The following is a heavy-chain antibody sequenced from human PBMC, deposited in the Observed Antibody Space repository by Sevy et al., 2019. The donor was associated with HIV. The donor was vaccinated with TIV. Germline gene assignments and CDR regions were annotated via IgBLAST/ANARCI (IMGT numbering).Heavy chain of an antibody. Sequence: GGSLRLSCAASGFTFSTYIMNWVRQAPGKGLEWVSSISISISYIYYADSVKGRFTISRDNAKNSLYLQMNSLRAEDTAVYYCARVRGKWLRDAFDIWGQGTMVTVSS. CDR2: ISISISYI. J-gene: IGHJ3*02. CDR3: ARVRGKWLRDAFDI. V-gene: IGHV3-21*01. CDR1: GFTFSTYI. D-gene: IGHD3-16*01.